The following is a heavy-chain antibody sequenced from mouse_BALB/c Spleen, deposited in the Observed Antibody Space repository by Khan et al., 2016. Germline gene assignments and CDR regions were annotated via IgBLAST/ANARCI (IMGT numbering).Heavy chain of an antibody. CDR3: ARSPDGYYVGSFAY. J-gene: IGHJ3*01. CDR2: LFPGDGDA. V-gene: IGHV1-80*01. Sequence: QVQLKQSGAELLRPGSSVKISCKASGYAFSNYWMNWVKQRPGQGLEWIGQLFPGDGDANYNGKFKDQATLTDDKSSSTAYIQLNSLTSEDSADDFCARSPDGYYVGSFAYWGQGTLVTVSA. D-gene: IGHD2-3*01. CDR1: GYAFSNYW.